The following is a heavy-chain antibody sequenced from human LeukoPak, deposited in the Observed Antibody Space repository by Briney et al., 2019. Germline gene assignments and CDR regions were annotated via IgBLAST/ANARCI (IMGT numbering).Heavy chain of an antibody. V-gene: IGHV3-23*01. Sequence: GGSLRLSCAASGFTFSSYAMSWVRQAPGKGLEWVSAISGSGGSTYYADSVKGRFTISRDNSKSMLYLQMNSLRAEDTAIYYCAKEHKYSSSWYYFDYWGQGTLVTVSS. D-gene: IGHD6-13*01. CDR3: AKEHKYSSSWYYFDY. CDR2: ISGSGGST. J-gene: IGHJ4*02. CDR1: GFTFSSYA.